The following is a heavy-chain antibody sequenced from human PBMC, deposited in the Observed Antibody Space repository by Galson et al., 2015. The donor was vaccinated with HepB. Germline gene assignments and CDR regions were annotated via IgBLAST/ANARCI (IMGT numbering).Heavy chain of an antibody. J-gene: IGHJ6*02. CDR1: GTTFSSYD. D-gene: IGHD3-22*01. CDR2: IIPIFGTA. Sequence: SVKVSCEASGTTFSSYDINWVRQAPGQGLEWMGGIIPIFGTANYAQKFQGRVTISADESTSTAYMELSSLTSDDTAVYYCAKQLGMKAGYYLYGMDVCGQGTTVTVSS. V-gene: IGHV1-69*13. CDR3: AKQLGMKAGYYLYGMDV.